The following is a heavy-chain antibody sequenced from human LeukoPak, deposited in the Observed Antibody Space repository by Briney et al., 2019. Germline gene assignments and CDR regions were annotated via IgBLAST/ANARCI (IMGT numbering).Heavy chain of an antibody. CDR3: ARGGYCSSGSCYLDY. CDR1: GFTFARNS. D-gene: IGHD2-15*01. Sequence: GGSLRLSCAASGFTFARNSMSWVRQAPGKGLEWVANIKQDGSEKYYVDSVKGRFTISRDNAKNSLSLQMSSLRAEDTAVYYCARGGYCSSGSCYLDYWGQGTLVTVSS. J-gene: IGHJ4*02. CDR2: IKQDGSEK. V-gene: IGHV3-7*01.